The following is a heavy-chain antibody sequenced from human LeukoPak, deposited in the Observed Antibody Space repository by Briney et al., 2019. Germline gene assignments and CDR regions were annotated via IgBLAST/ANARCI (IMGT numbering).Heavy chain of an antibody. J-gene: IGHJ4*02. CDR3: ARVPPRGSGSYNLFDY. V-gene: IGHV1-2*06. D-gene: IGHD1-26*01. CDR1: GYTFTGDY. Sequence: GASVKVSCKASGYTFTGDYIHWVRQAPGQGLEWMGRINPNSGGTNYAQKFQGRVTMTRDTSISTAYMELSRLRSDDTAVYYCARVPPRGSGSYNLFDYWGQGTLVTVSS. CDR2: INPNSGGT.